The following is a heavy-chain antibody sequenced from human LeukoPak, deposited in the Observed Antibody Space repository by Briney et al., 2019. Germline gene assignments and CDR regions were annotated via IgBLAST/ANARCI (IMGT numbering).Heavy chain of an antibody. CDR2: ISGSGGST. J-gene: IGHJ6*03. Sequence: GGSLRLSCAASGFTVSSNYMSWVRQAPGKGLEWVSGISGSGGSTYYADSVKGRFTISRDNSKNTLYLQMNSLRAEDTAVYYCAKVGFSYGFYYYMDVWGKGTTVTVSS. CDR1: GFTVSSNY. D-gene: IGHD5-18*01. V-gene: IGHV3-23*01. CDR3: AKVGFSYGFYYYMDV.